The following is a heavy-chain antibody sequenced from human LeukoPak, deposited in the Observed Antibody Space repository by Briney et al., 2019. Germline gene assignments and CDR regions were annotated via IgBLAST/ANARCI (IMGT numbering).Heavy chain of an antibody. J-gene: IGHJ4*02. D-gene: IGHD5-18*01. CDR2: IYTSRST. CDR3: ARDRIQLWFDSQYYFDY. Sequence: SETLSLTCTVSGGSISSYYWSWIRQPAGKGLEWIGRIYTSRSTNYNPSLKRRVTMSVGTSKNQFSLKLSSVTAADTAVYYCARDRIQLWFDSQYYFDYWGQGTLVTVSS. V-gene: IGHV4-4*07. CDR1: GGSISSYY.